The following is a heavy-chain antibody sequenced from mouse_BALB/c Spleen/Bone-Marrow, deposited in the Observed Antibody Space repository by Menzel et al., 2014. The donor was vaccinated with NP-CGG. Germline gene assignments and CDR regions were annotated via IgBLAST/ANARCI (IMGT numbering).Heavy chain of an antibody. V-gene: IGHV1-31*01. CDR2: INPYNGGS. CDR1: GYSFAGYT. CDR3: AREGYGSSYGFAY. Sequence: EVQLQQSGPELVKPGASMKISCKASGYSFAGYTMNWVKQSHGKNLEWIGLINPYNGGSSYNQKFKGKATLTVDKSSCTAYMELLSLTSEDSAAYYCAREGYGSSYGFAYWGQGTLVTVSA. J-gene: IGHJ3*01. D-gene: IGHD1-1*01.